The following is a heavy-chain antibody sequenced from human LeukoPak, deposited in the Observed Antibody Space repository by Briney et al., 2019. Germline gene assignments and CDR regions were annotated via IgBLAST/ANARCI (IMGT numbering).Heavy chain of an antibody. CDR2: ISAYNGNT. Sequence: ASVKVSCKASGYTFTIYGISWVRQAPGQGLEWMGWISAYNGNTNYAQKLQGRVTMTTDTSTSTAYMELRSLRSNDTAVYYCAREYRLGGVAAGGYWGQGTLVTVSS. J-gene: IGHJ4*02. V-gene: IGHV1-18*01. D-gene: IGHD3-16*01. CDR3: AREYRLGGVAAGGY. CDR1: GYTFTIYG.